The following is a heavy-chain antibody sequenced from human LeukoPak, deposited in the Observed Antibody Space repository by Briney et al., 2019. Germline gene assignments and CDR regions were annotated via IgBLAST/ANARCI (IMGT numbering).Heavy chain of an antibody. D-gene: IGHD4-17*01. Sequence: SETLSLTCTVSGGSISSYYWSWIRQPPGKGLEWIGYIYYSGSTNYNPSLKSRVTISVDTSKNQFSLKLSSVTAVDTAVYYCATSTTVTTDYFDYWGQGTLVTVSS. J-gene: IGHJ4*02. CDR1: GGSISSYY. V-gene: IGHV4-59*08. CDR2: IYYSGST. CDR3: ATSTTVTTDYFDY.